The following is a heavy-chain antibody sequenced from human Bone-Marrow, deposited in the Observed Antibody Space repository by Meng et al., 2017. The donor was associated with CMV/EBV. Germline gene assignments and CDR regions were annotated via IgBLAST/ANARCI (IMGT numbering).Heavy chain of an antibody. CDR3: ARDVGYLAFDY. V-gene: IGHV3-7*01. D-gene: IGHD2-15*01. Sequence: GGSLRLSCAASGFTFSSYWMSWVRQAPGKGLEWVANIKQDGSEKYYVDSVKGRFTASRDNARNSLYLQMDSLRAEDTAVYYCARDVGYLAFDYWGQGTLVTVSS. CDR1: GFTFSSYW. CDR2: IKQDGSEK. J-gene: IGHJ4*02.